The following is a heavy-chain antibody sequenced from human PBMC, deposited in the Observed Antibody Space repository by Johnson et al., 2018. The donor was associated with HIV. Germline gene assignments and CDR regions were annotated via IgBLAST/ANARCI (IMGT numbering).Heavy chain of an antibody. Sequence: VQLVESGGGVVRPGGSLRLSCAASGFTFSFYWMHWVRQVPGKGLVWVYRINSGGDPYYADSVKARCPFHRDNSKTTVYLQMNSLGAEDTAVYYCAREMTDGGYDDLRWAFDVWGQGAMVIVSS. CDR1: GFTFSFYW. CDR3: AREMTDGGYDDLRWAFDV. D-gene: IGHD5-12*01. V-gene: IGHV3-66*01. CDR2: INSGGDP. J-gene: IGHJ3*01.